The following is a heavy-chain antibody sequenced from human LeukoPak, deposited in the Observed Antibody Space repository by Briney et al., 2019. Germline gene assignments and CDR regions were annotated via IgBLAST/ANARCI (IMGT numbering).Heavy chain of an antibody. CDR1: GYTFTSYD. J-gene: IGHJ6*03. CDR3: AAVRYSSSWGNYYYYMDV. D-gene: IGHD6-13*01. CDR2: MNPNSGNT. Sequence: RASVKVSCKASGYTFTSYDVNWVRQATGQGLEWMGWMNPNSGNTGYAQNFQGRVTITRNTSISTAYLELSSLRSEDTAVYYCAAVRYSSSWGNYYYYMDVWGKGTTVTVSS. V-gene: IGHV1-8*03.